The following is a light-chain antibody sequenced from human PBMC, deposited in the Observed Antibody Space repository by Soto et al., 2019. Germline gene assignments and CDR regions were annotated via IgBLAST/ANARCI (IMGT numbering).Light chain of an antibody. J-gene: IGKJ3*01. Sequence: AIRITQSPSSLSASTGDRVTITCRASQGISSYLAWYQQKPGKAPKLLIYAASTLQSGVPSRFSGSGSGTDCTLTISCLQSEDFATYSCQPYYSYPGTFGPGTKVDIK. V-gene: IGKV1-8*01. CDR2: AAS. CDR3: QPYYSYPGT. CDR1: QGISSY.